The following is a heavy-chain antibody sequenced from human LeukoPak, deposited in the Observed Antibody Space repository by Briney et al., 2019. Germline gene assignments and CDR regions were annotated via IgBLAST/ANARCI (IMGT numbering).Heavy chain of an antibody. CDR1: GFTFSDYY. CDR2: ISSSSSYT. V-gene: IGHV3-11*06. J-gene: IGHJ4*02. CDR3: ARVGGGSLSFYYLDY. D-gene: IGHD2-15*01. Sequence: PGGSLRLSCAASGFTFSDYYMSWIRQAPGKGLEWVSYISSSSSYTNYADSVKGRFTISRDNAKNSLYLQMNSLRAEDTAVYYCARVGGGSLSFYYLDYWGQGTLVTVSS.